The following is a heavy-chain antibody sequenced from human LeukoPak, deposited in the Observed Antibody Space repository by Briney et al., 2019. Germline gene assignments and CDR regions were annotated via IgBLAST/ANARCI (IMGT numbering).Heavy chain of an antibody. CDR2: TSYDGSNK. V-gene: IGHV3-30*19. CDR3: ARVVSSGWSLPLDY. Sequence: GKSLRLSCAASGFVFSNYDMHWVRQAPGKGLEWVAATSYDGSNKYNADSVKGRFTISRDNSNSTLYLQMNSLRTEDTAVYYCARVVSSGWSLPLDYWGQGTLVTVSS. J-gene: IGHJ4*02. D-gene: IGHD6-19*01. CDR1: GFVFSNYD.